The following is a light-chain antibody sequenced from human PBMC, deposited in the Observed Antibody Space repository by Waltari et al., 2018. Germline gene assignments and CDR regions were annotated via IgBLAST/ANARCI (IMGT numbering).Light chain of an antibody. J-gene: IGLJ2*01. CDR2: DAP. V-gene: IGLV3-21*02. Sequence: SYVLTQPPSVSVAPGATARITCGGQHIGRKSVHWYQQKPGQAPVRVVDDAPDRPSGTPERFSGSHSGNTATLTISRVEAGDEADYYCQVWDSTSDHVVFGGGTKLTVL. CDR1: HIGRKS. CDR3: QVWDSTSDHVV.